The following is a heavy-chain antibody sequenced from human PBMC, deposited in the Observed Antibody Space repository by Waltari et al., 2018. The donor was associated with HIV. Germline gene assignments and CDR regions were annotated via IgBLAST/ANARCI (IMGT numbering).Heavy chain of an antibody. V-gene: IGHV1-2*06. CDR2: NNPDSGDT. CDR3: ARGEDISLTHLPPGFRLEF. J-gene: IGHJ4*01. D-gene: IGHD5-12*01. Sequence: QTLLLQSASQVKTPGASVTLSCKVSGDRFTTYFLYWLRQAPGQGFEWLGRNNPDSGDTTYSQTFKTSVTMTRDTSSASTYMELTRLTSADTAIYFCARGEDISLTHLPPGFRLEFWGHGTLVTVSS. CDR1: GDRFTTYF.